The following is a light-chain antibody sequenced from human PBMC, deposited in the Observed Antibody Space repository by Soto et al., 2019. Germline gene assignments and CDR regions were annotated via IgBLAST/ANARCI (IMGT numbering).Light chain of an antibody. CDR1: QNISKF. V-gene: IGKV1-33*01. Sequence: DIQMTQSPSSLSASVGDRVTITCQTSQNISKFLSWFQQRPGKAPNLLISDASNLEAGVPSRFSGRGSVTHFTFIINSLQPEHSARYCCHQDDDLPYTFGQGTNLYIK. J-gene: IGKJ2*01. CDR3: HQDDDLPYT. CDR2: DAS.